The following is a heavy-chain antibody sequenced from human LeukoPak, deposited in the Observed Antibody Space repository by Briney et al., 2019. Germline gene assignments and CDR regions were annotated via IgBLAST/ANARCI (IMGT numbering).Heavy chain of an antibody. Sequence: SETLSLTCTVSGGSISRYYWSWIRQPAGKGLEWIGRIYTSGSTNYIPSLKSRVTMSVDTSKNQFSLKLSSVTAADTAVYYCARDRVAAAADYWGQGTLVTVSS. V-gene: IGHV4-4*07. J-gene: IGHJ4*02. CDR2: IYTSGST. CDR1: GGSISRYY. D-gene: IGHD6-13*01. CDR3: ARDRVAAAADY.